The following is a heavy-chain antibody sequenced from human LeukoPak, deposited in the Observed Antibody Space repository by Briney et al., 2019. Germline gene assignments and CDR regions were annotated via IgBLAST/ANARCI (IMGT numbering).Heavy chain of an antibody. CDR2: MKSNSGDT. CDR3: ARGEYSSSWYPFDY. V-gene: IGHV1-8*01. J-gene: IGHJ4*02. CDR1: GYTFTGYD. Sequence: GASVKVSCKTSGYTFTGYDINWVRQAPGQGIEWMGWMKSNSGDTHFAQKFQGRVTMTRNTSISTAFMELSSLRSEDTAVYYCARGEYSSSWYPFDYWGQGSLVTVSS. D-gene: IGHD6-13*01.